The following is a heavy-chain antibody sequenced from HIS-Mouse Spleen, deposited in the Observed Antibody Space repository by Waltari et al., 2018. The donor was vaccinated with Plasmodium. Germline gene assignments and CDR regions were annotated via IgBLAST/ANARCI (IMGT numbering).Heavy chain of an antibody. V-gene: IGHV1-18*01. D-gene: IGHD1-26*01. CDR3: ARLLPWVHGHFDY. J-gene: IGHJ4*02. CDR1: GYTFSIYG. Sequence: QVQLVQSGAEGKRPGASVTVSFKASGYTFSIYGLRWVRQAPGQGLEWMGWISGYNGNTNYAQKVQGRVTMTTDTSTSTAYMELRSLRSDDTAVYYCARLLPWVHGHFDYWGQGTLVTVSS. CDR2: ISGYNGNT.